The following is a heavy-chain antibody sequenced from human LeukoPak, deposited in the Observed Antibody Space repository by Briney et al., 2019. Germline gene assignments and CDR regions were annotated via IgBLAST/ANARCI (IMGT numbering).Heavy chain of an antibody. CDR1: GASISSGGYY. Sequence: SETLSLTCTVSGASISSGGYYWNWIRQHPGKGLEWIGYIYYSGSTYYNPSLKSRVTISVDTSKNQFSLKLSSVTAADTAVYCCAGRDRDGYSDFDYWGQGTLVTVSS. D-gene: IGHD5-24*01. V-gene: IGHV4-31*03. CDR2: IYYSGST. J-gene: IGHJ4*02. CDR3: AGRDRDGYSDFDY.